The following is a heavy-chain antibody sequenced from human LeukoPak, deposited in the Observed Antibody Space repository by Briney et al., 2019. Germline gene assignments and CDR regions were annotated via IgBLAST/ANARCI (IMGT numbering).Heavy chain of an antibody. CDR3: ACVDFRPDY. CDR1: GGSFSGYY. V-gene: IGHV4-34*01. CDR2: IYFSGST. J-gene: IGHJ4*02. Sequence: SETLSLTCAVYGGSFSGYYWSWIRQPPGKGLEWIGSIYFSGSTYDNPSLKSRVTISVDTSKNQFSLKLSSVTAADTAVYYCACVDFRPDYWGQGTLVTVSS. D-gene: IGHD4-11*01.